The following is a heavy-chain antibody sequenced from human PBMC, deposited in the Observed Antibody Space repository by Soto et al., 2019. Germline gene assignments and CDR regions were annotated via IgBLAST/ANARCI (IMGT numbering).Heavy chain of an antibody. CDR1: GFSFSTIGVG. Sequence: QITLKESGPSMVNSTQTLTLTCTFSGFSFSTIGVGVGWIRQPPGKALEWLALIYWDDAKLYSPSLQSRLTITRDTSKNQVVLTMANMDPVDIATYYCAHRDFSDYYFEYWGQGALVTVSS. CDR2: IYWDDAK. CDR3: AHRDFSDYYFEY. D-gene: IGHD4-17*01. V-gene: IGHV2-5*02. J-gene: IGHJ4*02.